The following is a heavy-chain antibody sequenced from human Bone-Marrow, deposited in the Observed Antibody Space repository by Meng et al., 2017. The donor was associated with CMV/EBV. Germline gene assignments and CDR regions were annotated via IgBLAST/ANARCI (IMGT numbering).Heavy chain of an antibody. Sequence: ESLKISCTVSGGSITSYYWNWIRQPPGKGLEWIGNIHYSGSTNYNPSLKSRITLSVATSQNQFSLKLSSVTAADTAVYYCANYYDSSAFHYWGQGTLVTVSS. V-gene: IGHV4-59*08. CDR3: ANYYDSSAFHY. CDR2: IHYSGST. CDR1: GGSITSYY. D-gene: IGHD3-22*01. J-gene: IGHJ4*02.